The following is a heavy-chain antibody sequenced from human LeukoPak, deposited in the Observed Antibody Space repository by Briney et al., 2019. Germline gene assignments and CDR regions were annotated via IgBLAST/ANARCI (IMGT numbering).Heavy chain of an antibody. J-gene: IGHJ4*02. V-gene: IGHV3-23*01. CDR2: ISDSGDKT. CDR1: GFTFSNYA. CDR3: AKDGGGYCNNSSC. Sequence: GGSLRLSCAASGFTFSNYAMSWVRQAPRKGLECVSAISDSGDKTDYADSVRGRFTIYRDNSKDTLYLQMNSLGAADTAVYYCAKDGGGYCNNSSCWGQGTLVTVSS. D-gene: IGHD2-2*01.